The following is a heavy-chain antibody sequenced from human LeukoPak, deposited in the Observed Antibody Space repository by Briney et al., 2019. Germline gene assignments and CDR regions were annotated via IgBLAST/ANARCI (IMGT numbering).Heavy chain of an antibody. CDR1: GFTFSSYA. Sequence: GRSLRLSCAASGFTFSSYAMHWVRQAPGKGLEWVAVISYDGSNKYYADSVKGRFTISRDNSKNTLYLQMNSLRAEDTAVYYCARDEISHGDYGYWGQGTLVTVSS. CDR2: ISYDGSNK. V-gene: IGHV3-30*04. J-gene: IGHJ4*02. D-gene: IGHD4-17*01. CDR3: ARDEISHGDYGY.